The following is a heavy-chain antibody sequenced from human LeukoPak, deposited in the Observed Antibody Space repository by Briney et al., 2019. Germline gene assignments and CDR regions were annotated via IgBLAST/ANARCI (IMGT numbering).Heavy chain of an antibody. CDR2: ISYDGSNK. D-gene: IGHD6-13*01. CDR1: GFIVSNYA. Sequence: GGTLRLSCAASGFIVSNYAMHWVRQAPGKGLQWVAVISYDGSNKYYADSVKGRFTISRDNSKNTLYLQMNSLRSEDTAVYYCARGVAAAGFNFFDYWGQGTLVTVSS. J-gene: IGHJ4*02. CDR3: ARGVAAAGFNFFDY. V-gene: IGHV3-30*04.